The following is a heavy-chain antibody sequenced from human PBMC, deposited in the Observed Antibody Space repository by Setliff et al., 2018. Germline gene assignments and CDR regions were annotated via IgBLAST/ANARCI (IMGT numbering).Heavy chain of an antibody. CDR2: IKTFSFKV. CDR1: GYTFVNYG. Sequence: VASVKVSCKASGYTFVNYGINWVRQAPGQGLEWVGWIKTFSFKVNYAQKLQDRVTITTDTSTTTVYMELRGLKSDDTAVYFCACLDWGEKFFNVDAWGKGTTVTVSS. V-gene: IGHV1-18*01. J-gene: IGHJ6*04. D-gene: IGHD7-27*01. CDR3: ACLDWGEKFFNVDA.